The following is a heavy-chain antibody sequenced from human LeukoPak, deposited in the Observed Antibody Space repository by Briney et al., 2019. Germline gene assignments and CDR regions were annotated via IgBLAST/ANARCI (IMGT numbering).Heavy chain of an antibody. CDR1: GFTFSGHA. CDR3: ARGQEGYCSSTSCRTPLQFDY. D-gene: IGHD2-2*01. J-gene: IGHJ4*02. CDR2: ITGGAENT. Sequence: GESLRLSCAASGFTFSGHAMSWVRQAPGKGLNWLSTITGGAENTYYAGSVKGRFTISRDNSKNTVYLQMDSLRSDDTAVYYCARGQEGYCSSTSCRTPLQFDYWGQGTLVTVSS. V-gene: IGHV3-23*01.